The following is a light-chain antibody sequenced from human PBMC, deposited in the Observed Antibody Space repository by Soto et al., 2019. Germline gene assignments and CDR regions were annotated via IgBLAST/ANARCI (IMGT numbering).Light chain of an antibody. J-gene: IGKJ1*01. CDR3: QHYNSYSES. CDR1: QSVSSSY. CDR2: GAS. Sequence: EIVLTQSPGTLSLSPGERATLSCRASQSVSSSYLAWYQQKPCQAPRLLSYGASSRATGIPDRFSGSGSGREFTLTIRSLQPDDFATYYCQHYNSYSESFGQGTTV. V-gene: IGKV3-20*01.